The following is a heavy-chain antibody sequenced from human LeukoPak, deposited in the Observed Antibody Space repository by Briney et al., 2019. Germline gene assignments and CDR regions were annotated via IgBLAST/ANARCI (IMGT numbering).Heavy chain of an antibody. CDR3: AGTIFGVVRY. V-gene: IGHV4-39*01. CDR1: GGSNSSSSYY. J-gene: IGHJ4*02. CDR2: IYYSGST. D-gene: IGHD3-3*01. Sequence: SETLSLTCTVSGGSNSSSSYYWGWIRQPPGKGLEWIGSIYYSGSTYYNPSLKSRVTISVDTSKNQFSLKLSSVTAADTAVYYCAGTIFGVVRYWGQGTLVTVSS.